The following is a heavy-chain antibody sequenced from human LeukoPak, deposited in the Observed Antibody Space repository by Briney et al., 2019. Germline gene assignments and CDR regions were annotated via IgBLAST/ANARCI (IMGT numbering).Heavy chain of an antibody. Sequence: PGGSLRLSCAASGFTFSSYDMHWVRQATGKGLEWVSAIGTAGDTYYPGSVKGRFTISRENAKNSLYLQMNSLRAGDTAVYYCARARGTAMATLTHMDVWGKGTTVTVSS. CDR2: IGTAGDT. D-gene: IGHD5-18*01. CDR3: ARARGTAMATLTHMDV. V-gene: IGHV3-13*01. CDR1: GFTFSSYD. J-gene: IGHJ6*03.